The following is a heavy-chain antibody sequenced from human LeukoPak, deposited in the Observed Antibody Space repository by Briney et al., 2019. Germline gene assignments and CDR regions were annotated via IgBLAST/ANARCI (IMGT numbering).Heavy chain of an antibody. J-gene: IGHJ4*02. V-gene: IGHV3-53*01. CDR3: AGGIGGFYDSSGYYNY. Sequence: PGGSLRLSCAASGFTVSSNYMSWVRQAPGKGLEWVSAIYSGVTTYYAESVKGRFTISRDNSKNTLFLQMNSLRAEDTAVYYCAGGIGGFYDSSGYYNYWGQGTLVTVSS. D-gene: IGHD3-22*01. CDR2: IYSGVTT. CDR1: GFTVSSNY.